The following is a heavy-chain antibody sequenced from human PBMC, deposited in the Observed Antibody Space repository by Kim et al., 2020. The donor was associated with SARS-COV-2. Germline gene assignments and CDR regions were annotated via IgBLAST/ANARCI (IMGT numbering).Heavy chain of an antibody. CDR3: ARDKSMTTVTLDAFDI. CDR1: GFTFSSYG. D-gene: IGHD4-17*01. Sequence: GGSLRLSCAASGFTFSSYGMHWVRQAPGKGLEWVAVIWYDGSNKYYADSVKGRFTISRDNSKNTLYLQMNSLRAEDTAVYYCARDKSMTTVTLDAFDIWGQGTMVTVSS. V-gene: IGHV3-33*01. J-gene: IGHJ3*02. CDR2: IWYDGSNK.